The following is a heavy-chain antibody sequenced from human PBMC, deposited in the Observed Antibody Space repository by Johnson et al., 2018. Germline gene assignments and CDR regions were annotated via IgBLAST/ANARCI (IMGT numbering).Heavy chain of an antibody. CDR2: ISSSGSTI. D-gene: IGHD4/OR15-4a*01. J-gene: IGHJ6*04. CDR1: GFTFSSYD. V-gene: IGHV3-48*04. Sequence: VQLVESGGGLVQPGGSLRLSCAASGFTFSSYDMSWVSQAPGKGQAWVSYISSSGSTIYYADSVKGRCTISRDNAKNSLYLKMNSLRAEDTVVYYGLREGATIVIHMDVWGKGTTVTVSS. CDR3: LREGATIVIHMDV.